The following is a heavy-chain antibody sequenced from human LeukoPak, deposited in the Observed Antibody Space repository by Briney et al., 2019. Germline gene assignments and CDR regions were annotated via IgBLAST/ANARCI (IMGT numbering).Heavy chain of an antibody. CDR2: MNPNSGNT. V-gene: IGHV1-8*01. D-gene: IGHD2-2*01. J-gene: IGHJ4*02. Sequence: ASVKVSCKASGYTFTSYGINWVRQATGQGLEWMGWMNPNSGNTGYAQKFQGRVTMTRNTSISTAYVELSSLRSEDTAVYYCARGYQPIVVVPAATTDPAPTDYWGQGTLVTVSS. CDR1: GYTFTSYG. CDR3: ARGYQPIVVVPAATTDPAPTDY.